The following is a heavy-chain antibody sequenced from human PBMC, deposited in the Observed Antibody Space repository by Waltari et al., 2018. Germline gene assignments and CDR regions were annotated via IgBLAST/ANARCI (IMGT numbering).Heavy chain of an antibody. CDR3: ATDVLAAADDTAMYYCARQMTPHYFDY. CDR1: GASTGVYY. Sequence: VQLQESGPGLVKTSGTLSLTCSVTGASTGVYYWSWLRQSPGTGLEWIGYIYYNGETTYNPSLKGRVTISQDTSKRQFSLTLNSVTAADTAVYYCATDVLAAADDTAMYYCARQMTPHYFDYWGQGALVTVSS. D-gene: IGHD3-10*01. J-gene: IGHJ4*02. V-gene: IGHV4-59*01. CDR2: IYYNGET.